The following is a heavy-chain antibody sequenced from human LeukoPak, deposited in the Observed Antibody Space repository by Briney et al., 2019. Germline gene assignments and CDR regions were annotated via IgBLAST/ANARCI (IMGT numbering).Heavy chain of an antibody. D-gene: IGHD3-10*02. V-gene: IGHV3-48*03. J-gene: IGHJ6*04. Sequence: PGGALRLSCAASGFTFSSYERNWVRQAPGKGVEGVSYISSSGSTIYYADSVKGRFTISRDNAKNSLYLQMNSLRAEDTAVYYCAELGITMIGGVWGKGTTVTISS. CDR3: AELGITMIGGV. CDR1: GFTFSSYE. CDR2: ISSSGSTI.